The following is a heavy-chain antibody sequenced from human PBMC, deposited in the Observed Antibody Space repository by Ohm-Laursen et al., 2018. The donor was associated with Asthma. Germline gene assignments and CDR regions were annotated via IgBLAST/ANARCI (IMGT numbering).Heavy chain of an antibody. D-gene: IGHD6-13*01. CDR1: GGSVSSGSYY. CDR2: IYYSGST. Sequence: PSQTLSLTCTVSGGSVSSGSYYWSWIRQPPGKGLEWIGYIYYSGSTNYNPSLKSRVTISVDTSKNQFSLKLSSVTAADTAVYYCGLIAAKLPFYYYGMDVWGQGTTVTVSS. CDR3: GLIAAKLPFYYYGMDV. V-gene: IGHV4-61*01. J-gene: IGHJ6*02.